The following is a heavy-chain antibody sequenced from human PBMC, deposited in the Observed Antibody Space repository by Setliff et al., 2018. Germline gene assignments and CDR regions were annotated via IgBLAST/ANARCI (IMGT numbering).Heavy chain of an antibody. J-gene: IGHJ4*02. V-gene: IGHV4-4*08. Sequence: SETLSLTCTVSGGSMSTYYWSWIRRPPGKGLEWIGYIYASGSTNHNPSLKSRVTISVDTSKNQFSLKLSSVTAADPAVYYCARGERVGGFDYWGQGTLVTVSS. CDR1: GGSMSTYY. D-gene: IGHD1-26*01. CDR2: IYASGST. CDR3: ARGERVGGFDY.